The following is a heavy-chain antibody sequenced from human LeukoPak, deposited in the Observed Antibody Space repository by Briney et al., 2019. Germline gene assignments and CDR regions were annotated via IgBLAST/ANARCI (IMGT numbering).Heavy chain of an antibody. Sequence: PSETLSLTCTVSGGSISSSSYYWGWIRQPPGKGLEWIGSIYYSGSTYYNPSLKSRVTISVDTSKNQFSLKLSSVTAADTAVYYCSYSYRFVFDYWGQGTLVTVSS. CDR3: SYSYRFVFDY. CDR1: GGSISSSSYY. J-gene: IGHJ4*02. CDR2: IYYSGST. D-gene: IGHD5-18*01. V-gene: IGHV4-39*01.